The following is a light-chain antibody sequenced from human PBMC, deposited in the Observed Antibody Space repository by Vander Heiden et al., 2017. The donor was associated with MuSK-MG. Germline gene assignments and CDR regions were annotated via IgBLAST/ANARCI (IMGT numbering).Light chain of an antibody. CDR2: AAS. CDR3: HQANPFPII. J-gene: IGKJ4*01. V-gene: IGKV1-12*01. CDR1: QGISTW. Sequence: DIQMTQSPSSVSASVGDRVTMTCRASQGISTWLAWYQQKPGKAPKLLIHAASSLLSGVPSRFSGSRSGTDFTLTITCRLPEDVATYYCHQANPFPIILAGGTKVKIK.